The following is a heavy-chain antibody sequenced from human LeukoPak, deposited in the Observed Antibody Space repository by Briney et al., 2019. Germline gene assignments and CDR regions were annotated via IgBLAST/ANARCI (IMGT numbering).Heavy chain of an antibody. V-gene: IGHV3-48*03. CDR1: GFTFSSYE. Sequence: PGGSLRLSCAASGFTFSSYEMNWVRQAPGKGREWVSYISSSGSTIYYADSVKGRFTISRDNAKNSLYLQMNSLRAEDTAVYYCARVHGYDILTELDYWGQGTLVTVSS. D-gene: IGHD3-9*01. CDR3: ARVHGYDILTELDY. CDR2: ISSSGSTI. J-gene: IGHJ4*02.